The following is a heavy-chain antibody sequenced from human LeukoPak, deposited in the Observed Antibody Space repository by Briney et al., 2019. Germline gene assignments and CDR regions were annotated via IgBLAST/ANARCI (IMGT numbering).Heavy chain of an antibody. CDR1: GGTFNSYA. J-gene: IGHJ2*01. CDR2: IIPIFGIA. V-gene: IGHV1-69*04. D-gene: IGHD2-21*02. Sequence: SVKVSCKASGGTFNSYAISWVRQAPGQGLEWMGRIIPIFGIANYAQKFQGRVTITADKSTSTAYMELSSLRSEDTAVYYCARDVCGGDCYDWYFDLWGRGTLVTVSS. CDR3: ARDVCGGDCYDWYFDL.